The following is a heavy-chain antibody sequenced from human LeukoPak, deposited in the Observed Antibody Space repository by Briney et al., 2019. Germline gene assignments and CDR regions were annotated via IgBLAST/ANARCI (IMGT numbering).Heavy chain of an antibody. CDR1: GGSISSGDYC. J-gene: IGHJ5*02. Sequence: TLSLTCTVSGGSISSGDYCWGWLRPPPGKGLEWIGYIYYSGSTYYNPSLKSRVTISVDTSKSQFSLKLSSVTAADTAVYYCARADIVLMVYAAPWFDPWGQGTLVTVSS. CDR3: ARADIVLMVYAAPWFDP. V-gene: IGHV4-30-4*08. CDR2: IYYSGST. D-gene: IGHD2-8*01.